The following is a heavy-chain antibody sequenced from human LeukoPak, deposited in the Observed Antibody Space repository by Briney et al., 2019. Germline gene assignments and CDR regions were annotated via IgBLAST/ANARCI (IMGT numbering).Heavy chain of an antibody. CDR3: AKDRPTLWFGGYYFDY. CDR2: ISGSGGST. Sequence: GGSLRLSCAASGFTFSSYAMSWVRQAPGKGLEWVSAISGSGGSTYYADSVKGRFTISRDNSKNTLYLQMNSLRAEDTAVYYCAKDRPTLWFGGYYFDYWGQGTLVTVSS. D-gene: IGHD3-10*01. J-gene: IGHJ4*02. V-gene: IGHV3-23*01. CDR1: GFTFSSYA.